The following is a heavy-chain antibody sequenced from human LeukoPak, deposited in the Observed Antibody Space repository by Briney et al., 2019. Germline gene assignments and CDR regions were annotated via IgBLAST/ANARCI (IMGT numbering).Heavy chain of an antibody. D-gene: IGHD3-22*01. CDR1: EFTFSSYW. CDR2: IKSDGST. V-gene: IGHV3-74*01. CDR3: ARAPSEFGGYYPEYFRH. Sequence: AASLRLSCAASEFTFSSYWMHWVRQDPGKGLVWVSRIKSDGSTNYADSVKGRFTISRDNAKNTVSLQMNSLRAEDTGVYYCARAPSEFGGYYPEYFRHWGQGTLVTVSS. J-gene: IGHJ1*01.